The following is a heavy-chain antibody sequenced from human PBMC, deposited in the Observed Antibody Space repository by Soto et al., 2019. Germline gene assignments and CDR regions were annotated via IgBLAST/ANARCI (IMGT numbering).Heavy chain of an antibody. V-gene: IGHV5-51*01. CDR3: ARLRNYDFWSGYFANWFDP. CDR1: GYSFTSYW. D-gene: IGHD3-3*01. J-gene: IGHJ5*02. CDR2: IYPGDPDT. Sequence: PGESLKISCKGSGYSFTSYWIGWVRQMPGKGLEWMGIIYPGDPDTRYSPSFQGQVTISADKSISTAYLQWSSLKASDTAMYYCARLRNYDFWSGYFANWFDPWGQGTLVTVSS.